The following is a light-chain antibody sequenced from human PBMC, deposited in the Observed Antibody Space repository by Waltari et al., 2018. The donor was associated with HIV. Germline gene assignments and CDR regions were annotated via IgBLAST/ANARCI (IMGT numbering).Light chain of an antibody. J-gene: IGLJ2*01. CDR3: QSFDSSLSNLVV. V-gene: IGLV1-40*01. CDR2: GDT. Sequence: QAVLTQPPSVSGAPGQRVTISCTGSSSTIGAGHDLHWYQQLPGTAPKLLIYGDTHRPSGVPDRFSGSKSGTSASLAIAGLQTEDEAVFYCQSFDSSLSNLVVFGGGTKVTVL. CDR1: SSTIGAGHD.